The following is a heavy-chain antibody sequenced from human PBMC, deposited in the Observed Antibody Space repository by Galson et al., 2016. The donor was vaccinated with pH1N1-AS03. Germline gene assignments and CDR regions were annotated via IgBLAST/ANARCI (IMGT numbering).Heavy chain of an antibody. CDR3: SRAVYHYDNTDPKIPCDY. Sequence: SVKVSCTASGYTFTSFGISWVRQAPGQGLEWMGCISTYNGNTNYAQKLQGRVTMTTDTSTSTAYMEMMSLRSDDTAFYYCSRAVYHYDNTDPKIPCDYWGQGTLVTVSS. CDR1: GYTFTSFG. V-gene: IGHV1-18*01. CDR2: ISTYNGNT. D-gene: IGHD3-22*01. J-gene: IGHJ4*02.